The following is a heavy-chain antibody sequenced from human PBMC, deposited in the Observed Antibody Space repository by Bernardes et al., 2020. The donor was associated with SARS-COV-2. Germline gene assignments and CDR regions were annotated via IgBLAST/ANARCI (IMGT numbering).Heavy chain of an antibody. CDR1: GGSISSYY. Sequence: TLSLTCTVSGGSISSYYWSWIRQPPGKGLEWIGYIYYSGSTNYNPSLKSRVTISVDTSKNQFSLKLSSVTAADTAVYYCARGRRLAGDIDYWGQGTLVTVSS. CDR3: ARGRRLAGDIDY. D-gene: IGHD7-27*01. V-gene: IGHV4-59*08. CDR2: IYYSGST. J-gene: IGHJ4*02.